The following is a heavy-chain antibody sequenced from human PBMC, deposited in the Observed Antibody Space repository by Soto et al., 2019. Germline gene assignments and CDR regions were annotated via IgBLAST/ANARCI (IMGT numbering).Heavy chain of an antibody. CDR2: ISAYNGNT. CDR1: GYTFTSYG. D-gene: IGHD2-2*01. V-gene: IGHV1-18*04. Sequence: ASVKVSCKASGYTFTSYGISWVRQAPGQGLEWMGWISAYNGNTNYAQKLQGRVTMTTDTSTSTAYMELRSPRSDDTAVYYCARPLGDIVVVPAASNWFDPWGQGTLVTVSS. J-gene: IGHJ5*02. CDR3: ARPLGDIVVVPAASNWFDP.